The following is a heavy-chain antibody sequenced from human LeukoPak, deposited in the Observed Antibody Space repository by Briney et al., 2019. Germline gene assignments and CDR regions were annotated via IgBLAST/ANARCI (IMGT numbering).Heavy chain of an antibody. CDR3: ARTKYFDY. J-gene: IGHJ4*02. D-gene: IGHD2-8*01. V-gene: IGHV3-30-3*01. CDR1: GFTFSSYA. Sequence: GGSLRLSCAASGFTFSSYAMHWVRQAPGKGLEWVAVISYDGSNKYYADSVKGRFTISRDNSKNTLYLQMNSLRAEDTAVYYCARTKYFDYWGQGTLVTVSS. CDR2: ISYDGSNK.